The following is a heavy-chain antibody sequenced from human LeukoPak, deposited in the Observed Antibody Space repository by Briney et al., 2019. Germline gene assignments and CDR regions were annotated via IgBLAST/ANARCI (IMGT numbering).Heavy chain of an antibody. CDR2: ISHSGST. CDR3: ARSGTKVGAADY. Sequence: SETLSLTCAVSGGSISSSNWWSWVRQPPGKGLEWIGEISHSGSTNYNPSLKSRVTISVDKSKTQFSLKLSSVTAADTAVYYCARSGTKVGAADYWGQGTLVTVSS. V-gene: IGHV4-4*02. J-gene: IGHJ4*02. D-gene: IGHD1-26*01. CDR1: GGSISSSNW.